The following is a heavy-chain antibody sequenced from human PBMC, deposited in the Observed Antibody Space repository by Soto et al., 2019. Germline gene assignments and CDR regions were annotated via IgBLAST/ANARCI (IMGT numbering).Heavy chain of an antibody. CDR1: GFNFRSYG. CDR3: ARGRLVVTPFDS. V-gene: IGHV3-33*01. D-gene: IGHD2-21*01. J-gene: IGHJ5*01. Sequence: QVQLVESGGGVVQSGRSRRLSCEVSGFNFRSYGMHWVRQAPGKGPEWVASIWPDGSDKFYVDSVKGRFSISRDNSRKTLYLEMNSRRVEDTAIYYCARGRLVVTPFDSWGRGTLVTVSS. CDR2: IWPDGSDK.